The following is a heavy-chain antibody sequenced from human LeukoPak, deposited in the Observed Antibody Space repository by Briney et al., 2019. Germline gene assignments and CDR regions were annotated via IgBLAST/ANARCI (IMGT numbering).Heavy chain of an antibody. J-gene: IGHJ5*02. Sequence: SETLSLTCSVSGGSMNSYYWSWIRQPPGKGLEWIGYIHYSGSSNYNPSLKSRVTISIDASRHQFSLKLSSVTAADTAVYYCARDLTSSSWYWFDPWGQGILVTVSS. CDR2: IHYSGSS. CDR3: ARDLTSSSWYWFDP. D-gene: IGHD6-19*01. V-gene: IGHV4-59*01. CDR1: GGSMNSYY.